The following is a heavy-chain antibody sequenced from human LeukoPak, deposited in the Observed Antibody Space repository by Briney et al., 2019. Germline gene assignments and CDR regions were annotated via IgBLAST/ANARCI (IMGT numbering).Heavy chain of an antibody. CDR2: TYYRSKWYN. V-gene: IGHV6-1*01. Sequence: SQTLSLTCAISGDSVSSNSAAWNWIRQSPSRGLEWLGRTYYRSKWYNDYAVSVKSRITINPDTSKNQFSLQLNSVTPEDTAVYYCARGAVVVAAYYYDSSGYGGFDPWGQGTLVTVSS. J-gene: IGHJ5*02. D-gene: IGHD3-22*01. CDR3: ARGAVVVAAYYYDSSGYGGFDP. CDR1: GDSVSSNSAA.